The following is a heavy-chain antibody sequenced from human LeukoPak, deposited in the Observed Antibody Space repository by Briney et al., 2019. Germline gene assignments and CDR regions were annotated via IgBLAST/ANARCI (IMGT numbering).Heavy chain of an antibody. CDR2: IASAAHGGKT. J-gene: IGHJ4*02. CDR1: GFTFSYVW. V-gene: IGHV3-15*04. Sequence: GGSLRLSCAASGFTFSYVWMSWVRQAPGKGLEWVSHIASAAHGGKTDYAAPVKGRFTISRDDSKSTLYLQMNSLEIEDTAVYYCSEGLDYWGQGTLVTVSS. CDR3: SEGLDY.